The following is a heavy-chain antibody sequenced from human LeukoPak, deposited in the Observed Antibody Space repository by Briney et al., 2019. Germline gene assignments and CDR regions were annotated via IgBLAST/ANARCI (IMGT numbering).Heavy chain of an antibody. J-gene: IGHJ4*02. D-gene: IGHD3-10*01. CDR2: ISDSGAST. Sequence: PGGSLRLSCAASGFTFSSYAMTWVRQASGKGLEWVSSISDSGASTYYADSVKGRFTISRDNSKNTLFLQMNSLGAEDTAIYYCAKVFWYGPGSFIFDCWGQGTLVTVSS. V-gene: IGHV3-23*01. CDR1: GFTFSSYA. CDR3: AKVFWYGPGSFIFDC.